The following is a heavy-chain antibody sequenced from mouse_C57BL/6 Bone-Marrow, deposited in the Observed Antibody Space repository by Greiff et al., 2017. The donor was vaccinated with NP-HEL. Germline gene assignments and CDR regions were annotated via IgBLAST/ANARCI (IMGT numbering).Heavy chain of an antibody. CDR2: IDPENGDT. CDR1: GFNIKDDY. D-gene: IGHD2-4*01. J-gene: IGHJ3*01. CDR3: TFYYDYDGFAY. Sequence: EVKLQESGAELVRPGASVKLSCTASGFNIKDDYMHWVKQRPEQGLEWIGWIDPENGDTEYASKFQGKATITADTSSNTAYLQLSSLTSEDTAVYYCTFYYDYDGFAYWGQGTLVTVSA. V-gene: IGHV14-4*01.